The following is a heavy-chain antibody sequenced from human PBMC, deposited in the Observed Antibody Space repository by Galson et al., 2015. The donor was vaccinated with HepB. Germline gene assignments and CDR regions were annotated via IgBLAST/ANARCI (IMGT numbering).Heavy chain of an antibody. D-gene: IGHD6-19*01. Sequence: SVKVSCKASGGTFSSYAISWVRQAPGQGLEWMGGINPNSGGTNYAQKFQGRVTMTRDTSISTAYMELSRLRSDDTAVYYCARGDSGSSDYWGQGTLVTVSS. CDR2: INPNSGGT. J-gene: IGHJ4*02. CDR3: ARGDSGSSDY. CDR1: GGTFSSYA. V-gene: IGHV1-2*02.